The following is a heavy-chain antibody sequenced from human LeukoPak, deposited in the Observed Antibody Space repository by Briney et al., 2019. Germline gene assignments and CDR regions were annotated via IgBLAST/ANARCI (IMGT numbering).Heavy chain of an antibody. D-gene: IGHD5-24*01. V-gene: IGHV4-59*08. CDR1: GGSISSYY. J-gene: IGHJ3*02. CDR2: IYYSGST. Sequence: ETLSLTCTVSGGSISSYYWSLIRQPPGKGLEWIGYIYYSGSTNYNPSLKSRVTISVDTSKNQFSLKLSSVTAADTAVYYCARSTYEDGYNRVIRAFDIWGQGTMVTVSS. CDR3: ARSTYEDGYNRVIRAFDI.